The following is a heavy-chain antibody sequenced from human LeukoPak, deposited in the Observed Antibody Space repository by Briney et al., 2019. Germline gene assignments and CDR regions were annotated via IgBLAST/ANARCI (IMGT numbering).Heavy chain of an antibody. CDR1: GYTFTSYD. Sequence: ASVKVSCKASGYTFTSYDINWVRQATGQGLEWTGWMNPNSGNTGYAQKFQGRVTMTRNTSISTAYVELSSLRSEDTAVYYCARVPRGSDSYYFDYWGQGTLVTVSS. J-gene: IGHJ4*02. CDR3: ARVPRGSDSYYFDY. CDR2: MNPNSGNT. V-gene: IGHV1-8*01. D-gene: IGHD6-25*01.